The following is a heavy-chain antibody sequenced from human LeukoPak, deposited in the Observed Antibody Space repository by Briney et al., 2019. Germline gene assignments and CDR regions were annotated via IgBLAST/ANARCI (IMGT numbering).Heavy chain of an antibody. V-gene: IGHV3-23*01. CDR1: GFTFSNSA. CDR3: ATAPMEDNWYLHFDS. J-gene: IGHJ4*02. D-gene: IGHD1-1*01. Sequence: PGGSLRLSCAASGFTFSNSAMTGVRAAPGEGVERGSSITDNGGNTFYADSVKGRFTLSRDNSKSALYLQINSLRAEDTAIYYCATAPMEDNWYLHFDSWGQGTLVTVSS. CDR2: ITDNGGNT.